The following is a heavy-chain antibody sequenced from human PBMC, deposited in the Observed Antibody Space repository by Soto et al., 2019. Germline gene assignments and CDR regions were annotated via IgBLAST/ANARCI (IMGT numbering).Heavy chain of an antibody. Sequence: SETLSLTCAVSGGSFSGYYWSWIRQPPGKGLEWIGEINHSGSTNYNPSLKSRVTISVDTSKNQFSLKLSSVTAADTAVYYCARGGRYSSSWYGVYYYGMDVWGQGTTVTVSS. D-gene: IGHD6-13*01. V-gene: IGHV4-34*01. CDR1: GGSFSGYY. J-gene: IGHJ6*02. CDR2: INHSGST. CDR3: ARGGRYSSSWYGVYYYGMDV.